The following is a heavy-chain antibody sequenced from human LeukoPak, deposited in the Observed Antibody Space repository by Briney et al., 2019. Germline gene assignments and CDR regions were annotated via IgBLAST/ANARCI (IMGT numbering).Heavy chain of an antibody. V-gene: IGHV4-39*07. CDR2: IYTSGST. D-gene: IGHD3-10*01. CDR3: ARDGSGSPYYFDY. Sequence: SETLSLTCTVSGGSISSNTYYWGWIRQPPGKGLEWIGRIYTSGSTNYNPSLKSRVTISVDTSKNQFSLKLSSVTAADTAVYYCARDGSGSPYYFDYWGQGTLVTVSS. J-gene: IGHJ4*02. CDR1: GGSISSNTYY.